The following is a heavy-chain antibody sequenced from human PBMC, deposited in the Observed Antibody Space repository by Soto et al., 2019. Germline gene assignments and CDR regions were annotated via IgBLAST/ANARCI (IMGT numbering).Heavy chain of an antibody. CDR1: GYTFTSYD. CDR2: MNPNSGYT. Sequence: ASVKVSCKASGYTFTSYDINWVRQATGQGLEWMGWMNPNSGYTGYAQKFQGRVTMTRNTSISTAYMELSSLRSEDTAVYYCARGNFWSGYSNNWFDPWGQGALVTVSS. D-gene: IGHD3-3*01. CDR3: ARGNFWSGYSNNWFDP. J-gene: IGHJ5*02. V-gene: IGHV1-8*01.